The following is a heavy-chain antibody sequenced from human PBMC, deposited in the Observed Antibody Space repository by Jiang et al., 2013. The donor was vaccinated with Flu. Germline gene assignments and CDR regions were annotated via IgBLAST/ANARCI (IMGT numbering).Heavy chain of an antibody. CDR2: IYYSGST. D-gene: IGHD6-13*01. V-gene: IGHV4-59*08. CDR1: GGSISSYY. J-gene: IGHJ3*02. CDR3: ARHEKQQLPDAFDI. Sequence: SGSGLVKPSETLSLTCTVSGGSISSYYWSWIRQPPGKGLEWIGYIYYSGSTNYNPSLKSRVTISVDTSKNQFSLKLSSVTAADTAVYYCARHEKQQLPDAFDIWGQGTMVTVSS.